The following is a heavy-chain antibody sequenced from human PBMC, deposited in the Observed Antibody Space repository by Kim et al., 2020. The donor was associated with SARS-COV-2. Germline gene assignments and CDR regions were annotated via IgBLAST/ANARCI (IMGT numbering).Heavy chain of an antibody. J-gene: IGHJ4*02. Sequence: YNPSLKSRVTISVDTSKTQFSLKLSSVTAADTAVYYCARVRGVISWNLDYWGQGTLVTVSS. CDR3: ARVRGVISWNLDY. V-gene: IGHV4-34*01. D-gene: IGHD3-10*01.